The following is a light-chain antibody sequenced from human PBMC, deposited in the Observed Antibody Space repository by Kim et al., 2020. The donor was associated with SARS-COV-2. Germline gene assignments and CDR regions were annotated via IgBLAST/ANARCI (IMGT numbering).Light chain of an antibody. CDR3: QNYGSSPMYT. CDR2: GTS. V-gene: IGKV3-20*01. CDR1: QTIDTDS. J-gene: IGKJ2*01. Sequence: IVLTQSPGTLALSPGERATLSCRASQTIDTDSLAWYQQRPGQAPRLLIYGTSSRATGIPDRFSGTGSGTDFTLTISRLEPEDFAVYYCQNYGSSPMYTFGQGTKLEIK.